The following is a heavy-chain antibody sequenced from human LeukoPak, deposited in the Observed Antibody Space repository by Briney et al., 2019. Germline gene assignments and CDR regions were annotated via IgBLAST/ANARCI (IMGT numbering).Heavy chain of an antibody. V-gene: IGHV3-11*04. D-gene: IGHD6-13*01. CDR2: ISSSGSTI. J-gene: IGHJ4*02. CDR3: ARDDSSSWYAFDY. Sequence: PGGSLRLSCAASGFTFSDYYMSWIRQAPGKGLEWVSYISSSGSTIYYADSVKGRFTISRDNAKNSLYLQMNSLRAEDTAVYYCARDDSSSWYAFDYWGQGTLVTVSS. CDR1: GFTFSDYY.